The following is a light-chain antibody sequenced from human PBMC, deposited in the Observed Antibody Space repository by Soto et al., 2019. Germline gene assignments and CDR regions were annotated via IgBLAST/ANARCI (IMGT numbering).Light chain of an antibody. J-gene: IGKJ1*01. V-gene: IGKV3-15*01. CDR3: QQYNDWQWT. CDR1: QSVSNN. CDR2: GAS. Sequence: EIVVTQSPATLSVSPGERATLSCRASQSVSNNLAWYQQKPGQAPRLLIYGASTRATGVPVRFSGSGSGTEFTLTISSLQSEDFALYYCQQYNDWQWTFGQGTKLEIK.